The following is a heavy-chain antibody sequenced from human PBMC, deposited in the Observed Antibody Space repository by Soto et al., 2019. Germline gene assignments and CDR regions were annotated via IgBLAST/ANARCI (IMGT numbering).Heavy chain of an antibody. D-gene: IGHD6-13*01. V-gene: IGHV1-18*01. J-gene: IGHJ4*02. CDR3: ARVGSSSWYPDPDY. CDR1: GYTFTSYG. CDR2: ISAYNGNT. Sequence: GASVKVSCKAPGYTFTSYGISWVRQAPGQGLEWMGWISAYNGNTNYAQKLQGRVTMTTDTSTSTAYMELRSLRSDDTAVYYCARVGSSSWYPDPDYWGQGTLVTVSS.